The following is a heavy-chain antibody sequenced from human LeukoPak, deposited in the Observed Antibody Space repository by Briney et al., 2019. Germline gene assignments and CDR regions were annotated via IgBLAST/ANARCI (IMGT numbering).Heavy chain of an antibody. CDR2: INPNSGGT. CDR1: GYTFISYG. Sequence: ASVKVSCKASGYTFISYGISWVRQAPGQGLEWMGRINPNSGGTNYAQKFQGRVTMTRDTSISTAYMELSRLRSDDTAVYYCARDHEATYYYDSSGYGTFDYWGQGTLVTVSS. D-gene: IGHD3-22*01. CDR3: ARDHEATYYYDSSGYGTFDY. V-gene: IGHV1-2*06. J-gene: IGHJ4*02.